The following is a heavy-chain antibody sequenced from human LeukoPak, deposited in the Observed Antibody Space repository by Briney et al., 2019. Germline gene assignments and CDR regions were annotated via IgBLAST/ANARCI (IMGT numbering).Heavy chain of an antibody. CDR3: ARHQWVPAFDI. V-gene: IGHV4-4*07. Sequence: SETLSLTCTVSGGSIIIYYWSWIRQPAGKGLEWIGRIYTSGSTNYNPSLKSRVTISIDTSKNQFSLKLSSVTAADTAVYYCARHQWVPAFDIWGQGTMVTVSS. J-gene: IGHJ3*02. D-gene: IGHD1-26*01. CDR2: IYTSGST. CDR1: GGSIIIYY.